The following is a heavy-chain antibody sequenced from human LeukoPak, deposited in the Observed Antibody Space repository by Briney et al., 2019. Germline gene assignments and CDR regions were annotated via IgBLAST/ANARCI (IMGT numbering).Heavy chain of an antibody. CDR2: IYYSGST. D-gene: IGHD3-22*01. J-gene: IGHJ3*02. CDR3: ARINYHDSSAFDI. CDR1: GGSISSYY. Sequence: SETLSLTCTVSGGSISSYYWSWIRQPPGKGLEWIGYIYYSGSTNYNPSPKSRVTISVDTSKNQFSLKLSSVTAADTAVYYCARINYHDSSAFDIWGQGTMVTVSS. V-gene: IGHV4-59*01.